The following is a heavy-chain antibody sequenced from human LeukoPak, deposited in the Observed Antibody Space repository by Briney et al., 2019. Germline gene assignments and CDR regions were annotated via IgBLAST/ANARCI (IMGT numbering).Heavy chain of an antibody. V-gene: IGHV1-18*01. CDR1: GYTFTSYG. J-gene: IGHJ4*02. Sequence: GASVKVSCKASGYTFTSYGISWVRQAPGQGLEWMGWISAYNGNTNYAQKLQGGVTMTTDTSTSTAYMELRSLRSDDTAVYYCARVVWTIAVAGTGTYDYWGQGTLVTVSS. CDR3: ARVVWTIAVAGTGTYDY. D-gene: IGHD6-19*01. CDR2: ISAYNGNT.